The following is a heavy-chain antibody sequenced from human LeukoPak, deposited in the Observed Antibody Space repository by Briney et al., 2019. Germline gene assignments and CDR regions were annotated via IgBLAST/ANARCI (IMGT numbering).Heavy chain of an antibody. V-gene: IGHV4-59*01. Sequence: KTSETLSLTCAVYGGSFSGYYWSWIRQPPGKGLEWIGYIFYSGSTNYNPSLKSRVTMSVDTSKNQFSLKLSSMTAADTAVYYCARYGDYTWFDPWGQGTLVTVSS. CDR3: ARYGDYTWFDP. CDR2: IFYSGST. J-gene: IGHJ5*02. CDR1: GGSFSGYY. D-gene: IGHD4-17*01.